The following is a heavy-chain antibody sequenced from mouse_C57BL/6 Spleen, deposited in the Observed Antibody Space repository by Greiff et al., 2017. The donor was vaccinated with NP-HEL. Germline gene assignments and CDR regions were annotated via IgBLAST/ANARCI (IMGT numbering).Heavy chain of an antibody. CDR2: IDPEDGET. D-gene: IGHD1-1*01. V-gene: IGHV14-2*01. CDR1: GFTFTDYY. Sequence: EVQLQQSGAELVKPGASVKLSCTASGFTFTDYYMPWVKQRTEPGLEWMGRIDPEDGETKYAPKFQGKATITADTSSHTAYLQLSSLTSEDTAVYYCARSPYYDGSSFAYWGQGTLVTVSA. J-gene: IGHJ3*01. CDR3: ARSPYYDGSSFAY.